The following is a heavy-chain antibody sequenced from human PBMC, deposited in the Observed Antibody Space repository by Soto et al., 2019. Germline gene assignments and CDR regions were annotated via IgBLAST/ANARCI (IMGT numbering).Heavy chain of an antibody. J-gene: IGHJ4*02. D-gene: IGHD6-19*01. CDR1: GFTFSSYA. V-gene: IGHV3-30-3*01. Sequence: GGSLRLSCAASGFTFSSYAMHWVRQAPGKGLEWVAVISYDGSNKYYADSVKGRFTISRDNSKNTLYLQMNSLRAEDTAVYYCARDSYAVYSSGWYFGYWGQGTLVTVSS. CDR2: ISYDGSNK. CDR3: ARDSYAVYSSGWYFGY.